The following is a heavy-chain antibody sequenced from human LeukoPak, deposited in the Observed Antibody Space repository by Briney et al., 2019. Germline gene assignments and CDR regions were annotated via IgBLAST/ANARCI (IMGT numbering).Heavy chain of an antibody. D-gene: IGHD2-2*01. CDR1: GYTFTSYD. CDR3: ARGNQLLAIDY. Sequence: ASVKVSCKASGYTFTSYDINWVRQAPGQGLEWMGWMNPNSGNTGYAQKFQGRVTITRNTSISTAYMELSSLRSEDTAVYYCARGNQLLAIDYWGQGTLVTVSS. V-gene: IGHV1-8*03. CDR2: MNPNSGNT. J-gene: IGHJ4*02.